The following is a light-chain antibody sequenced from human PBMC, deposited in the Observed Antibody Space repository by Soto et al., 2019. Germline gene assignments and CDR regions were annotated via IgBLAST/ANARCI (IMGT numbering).Light chain of an antibody. CDR3: HQYKSYTPYT. CDR2: DAS. V-gene: IGKV1-5*01. J-gene: IGKJ2*01. CDR1: HSIDTW. Sequence: DIQMTQSPSALSASLGDRVTITCRASHSIDTWLAWYQQRPGKATNLLIYDASSLSSGVLSMFSGGGSGTEFTLTISTLHPDDFGTYYCHQYKSYTPYTIGQGTKVEIK.